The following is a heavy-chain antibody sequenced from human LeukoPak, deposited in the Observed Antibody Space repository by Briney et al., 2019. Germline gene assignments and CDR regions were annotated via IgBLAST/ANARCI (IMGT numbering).Heavy chain of an antibody. Sequence: ASVKVSCKASGYTFTGYYMHWVRQAPGQGLEWMGWINPNSGGTNYAQKFQGRVTMTRDTSISTAYMELSRLRSDDTAVYYCARGGAYYDFWSGYYTFDPWGQGTLVTVSS. D-gene: IGHD3-3*01. CDR3: ARGGAYYDFWSGYYTFDP. J-gene: IGHJ5*02. CDR2: INPNSGGT. CDR1: GYTFTGYY. V-gene: IGHV1-2*02.